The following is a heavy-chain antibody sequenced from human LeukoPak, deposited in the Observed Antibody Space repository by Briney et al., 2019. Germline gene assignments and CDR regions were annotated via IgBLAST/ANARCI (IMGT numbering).Heavy chain of an antibody. CDR3: SREGAAEAKNFDY. J-gene: IGHJ4*02. Sequence: ASVKVSCKASGYTFTNYYIHWMRQAPGQGLEWVGIINLNAATTRYAQKFQGRITVTRDTSTSTVYMELSSLRSEDTAVYFCSREGAAEAKNFDYWGQGTLVIVSS. V-gene: IGHV1-46*01. CDR2: INLNAATT. D-gene: IGHD6-25*01. CDR1: GYTFTNYY.